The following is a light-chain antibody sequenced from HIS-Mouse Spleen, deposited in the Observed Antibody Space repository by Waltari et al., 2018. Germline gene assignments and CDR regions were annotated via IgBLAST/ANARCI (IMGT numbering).Light chain of an antibody. CDR2: AAS. CDR1: QGISSY. J-gene: IGKJ4*01. V-gene: IGKV1-9*01. CDR3: QQLNSYPPGLT. Sequence: DIQLTQSPSFLSASVGDRVTITCRASQGISSYLAWYQQKPGKAPKLLIYAASTLQSGVPSMFSGSGSGTEFTLTISSLQPEDFATYYCQQLNSYPPGLTFGGGTKVEIK.